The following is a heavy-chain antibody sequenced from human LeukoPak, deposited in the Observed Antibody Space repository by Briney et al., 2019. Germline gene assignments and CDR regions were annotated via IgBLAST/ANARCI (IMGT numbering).Heavy chain of an antibody. Sequence: GESLKISCKGPGYRFSNNWIGWVRPMPGKGLEWMGIILPGDSDTRYSPSFQGQVTISADKSINTAYVQWSSMKASDTAMSYSATYAGTTSKYFQYWGQGTLVTVSS. CDR1: GYRFSNNW. CDR2: ILPGDSDT. D-gene: IGHD1-1*01. V-gene: IGHV5-51*01. CDR3: ATYAGTTSKYFQY. J-gene: IGHJ1*01.